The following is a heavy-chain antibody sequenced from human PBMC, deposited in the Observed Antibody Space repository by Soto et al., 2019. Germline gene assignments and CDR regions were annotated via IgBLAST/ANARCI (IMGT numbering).Heavy chain of an antibody. V-gene: IGHV3-53*01. CDR3: ARAQLRMNYYYYGMDV. J-gene: IGHJ6*02. D-gene: IGHD1-1*01. Sequence: GGSLRLSCAASGFTVSSNYMSWVRQAPGKGLEWVSVIYSGGSTYYADSVKGRFTISRDNSKNTLYLQMNSLRAEDTAVYYCARAQLRMNYYYYGMDVWGQGTTVTVSS. CDR2: IYSGGST. CDR1: GFTVSSNY.